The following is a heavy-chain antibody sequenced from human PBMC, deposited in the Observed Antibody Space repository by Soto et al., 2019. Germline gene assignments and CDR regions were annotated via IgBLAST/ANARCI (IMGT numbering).Heavy chain of an antibody. V-gene: IGHV3-23*01. J-gene: IGHJ1*01. Sequence: EVQLLESGGGLVQPGGSLRLSCAASGFTFSTYAMSWVRQAPGKGLEWVSAISGNGRSTYYADSVKGRFNISRDNSKNTQYLQMHSLRADYTAVYYCAKDPPTGVGDRGLSFQHWGQGTLVTVSS. CDR2: ISGNGRST. D-gene: IGHD2-8*02. CDR3: AKDPPTGVGDRGLSFQH. CDR1: GFTFSTYA.